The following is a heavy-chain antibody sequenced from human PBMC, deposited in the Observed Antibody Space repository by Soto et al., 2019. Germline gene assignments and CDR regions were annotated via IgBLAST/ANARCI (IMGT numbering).Heavy chain of an antibody. CDR1: GFTFSNAW. Sequence: GGSLRLSCAASGFTFSNAWMSWVRQAPGKGLEWVGRIKSKTDGGTTDYAATVKGRFTISRDDSKNTLYLKMNSLKTEDTAVYYCTAPRILRYFDWLLCDYYYMDVWGKGTTVTVSS. CDR3: TAPRILRYFDWLLCDYYYMDV. D-gene: IGHD3-9*01. CDR2: IKSKTDGGTT. J-gene: IGHJ6*03. V-gene: IGHV3-15*01.